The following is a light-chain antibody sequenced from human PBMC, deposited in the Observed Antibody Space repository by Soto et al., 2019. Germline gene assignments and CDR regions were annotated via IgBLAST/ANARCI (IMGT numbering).Light chain of an antibody. CDR1: QSVLYSSNNKNY. Sequence: DIVMTQSPDSLDVSLGERATINCKSSQSVLYSSNNKNYLAWYQQKPGQPPKLLIYWASTRESGVPDRFSGSGSGTDFTLTISSLQVEDVAVYYCQQYYSTPLTFGGGTKVEIK. CDR2: WAS. J-gene: IGKJ4*01. CDR3: QQYYSTPLT. V-gene: IGKV4-1*01.